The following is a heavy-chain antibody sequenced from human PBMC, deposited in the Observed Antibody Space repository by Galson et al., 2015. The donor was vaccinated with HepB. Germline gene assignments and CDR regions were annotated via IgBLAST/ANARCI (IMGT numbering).Heavy chain of an antibody. D-gene: IGHD3-16*01. V-gene: IGHV3-48*02. Sequence: SLRLSCAASGFTFSSYRMNWVRQAPGKGLEWVSYISSSSFNAYYADSVKGRFTISRDNAKNSLFLQMNSLRDEDTAVYYCARDLYYDYVWGSNSGDYYGMDDWGQGTTVTVSS. CDR1: GFTFSSYR. CDR3: ARDLYYDYVWGSNSGDYYGMDD. CDR2: ISSSSFNA. J-gene: IGHJ6*02.